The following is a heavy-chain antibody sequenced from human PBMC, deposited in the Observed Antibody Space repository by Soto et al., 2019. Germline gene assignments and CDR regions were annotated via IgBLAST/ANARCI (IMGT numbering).Heavy chain of an antibody. D-gene: IGHD1-26*01. J-gene: IGHJ5*01. CDR3: AKGGHYSVFDS. CDR2: IVGDASSI. V-gene: IGHV3-23*01. Sequence: EVEMLESGGGLVQPGGSLRLSCAVSGLTFRNYAMTWVRQAPGKGLEWVSTIVGDASSIFYVDSVKGRFTISRDNSNNMVYLQINSLRAEDTAVYYCAKGGHYSVFDSWGQGTLVTVSS. CDR1: GLTFRNYA.